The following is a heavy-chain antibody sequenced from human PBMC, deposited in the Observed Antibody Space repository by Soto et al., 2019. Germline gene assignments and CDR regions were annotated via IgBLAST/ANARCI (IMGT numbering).Heavy chain of an antibody. J-gene: IGHJ5*02. V-gene: IGHV4-59*12. D-gene: IGHD3-16*01. CDR3: ARELQFFDRGTFTNWLDP. CDR1: GGSIGSYY. Sequence: PLETLSLTCIVSGGSIGSYYWSWIRQPPGKGLEFIGYIYYTGSTNYSPSLRSRVTMSVDTSKNQFSLKLRSVTAADTAVYYCARELQFFDRGTFTNWLDPWGQGTQVTVSS. CDR2: IYYTGST.